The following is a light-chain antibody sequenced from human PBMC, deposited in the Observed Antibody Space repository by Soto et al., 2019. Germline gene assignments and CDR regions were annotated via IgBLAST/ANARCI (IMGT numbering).Light chain of an antibody. V-gene: IGLV1-44*01. J-gene: IGLJ2*01. CDR2: SNN. CDR1: SSNIGSKT. CDR3: AAWDDSLNGVV. Sequence: QSVLTQPPSTSGTPGQRATISCSGSSSNIGSKTVNWYQQLPGTAPKLLIYSNNQRPSGVPDRFSGSKSGTSASLAISGLQSEDEADYYCAAWDDSLNGVVFGGATKLTVL.